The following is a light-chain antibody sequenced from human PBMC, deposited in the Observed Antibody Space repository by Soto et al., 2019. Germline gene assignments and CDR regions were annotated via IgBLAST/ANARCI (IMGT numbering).Light chain of an antibody. V-gene: IGKV1-39*01. J-gene: IGKJ4*01. CDR2: AAS. CDR3: QQYYSFPRT. Sequence: DIQMTQSPSSLSASVGDRVTITCRASQSISNYLNWYQQKPGKAPELLIYAASTLQSGVPSRFSGSGSGTDFTLTISCLQSEDFATYYCQQYYSFPRTFGGGTKVDIK. CDR1: QSISNY.